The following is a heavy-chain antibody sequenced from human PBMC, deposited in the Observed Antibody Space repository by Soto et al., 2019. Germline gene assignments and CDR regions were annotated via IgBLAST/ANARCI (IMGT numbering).Heavy chain of an antibody. CDR1: GFTFSIYS. CDR2: ISSSSSTI. D-gene: IGHD2-2*01. CDR3: ARGPATDIVVIPASNWFDP. V-gene: IGHV3-48*01. J-gene: IGHJ5*02. Sequence: PGGSLRLSCAASGFTFSIYSMNGVRQAPGKGLEWVSYISSSSSTIYYADSVKGRLTISRDNAKNSLYLQMNSLRVEDTAVYYCARGPATDIVVIPASNWFDPWGQGTLVTVSS.